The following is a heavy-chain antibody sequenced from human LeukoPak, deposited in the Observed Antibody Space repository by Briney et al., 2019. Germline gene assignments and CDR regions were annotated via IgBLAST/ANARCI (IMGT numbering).Heavy chain of an antibody. CDR1: GYTFTSYD. CDR3: ASRWQQQEDGMDV. CDR2: MNPNSGNT. V-gene: IGHV1-8*01. J-gene: IGHJ6*02. Sequence: GASVTVSCKASGYTFTSYDINWVRQATGQGLAWMGWMNPNSGNTGYAQKFQGRVTMTRNTSISTAYMALSSQRSEDTAVYYCASRWQQQEDGMDVWGQGTTVTVSS. D-gene: IGHD6-13*01.